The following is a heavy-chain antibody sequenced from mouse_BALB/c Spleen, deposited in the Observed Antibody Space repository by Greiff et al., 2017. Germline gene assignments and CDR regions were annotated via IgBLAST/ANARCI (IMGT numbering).Heavy chain of an antibody. D-gene: IGHD2-10*02. CDR1: GYSITSDYA. J-gene: IGHJ4*01. Sequence: DVQLQESGPGLVKPSQSLSLTCTVTGYSITSDYAWNWIRQFPGNKLEWMGYISYSGSTSYNPSLKSRISITRDTSKNQFFLQLNSVTTEDTATYYCARSEYGNYVGAMDYWGQGTSVTVSS. CDR3: ARSEYGNYVGAMDY. V-gene: IGHV3-2*02. CDR2: ISYSGST.